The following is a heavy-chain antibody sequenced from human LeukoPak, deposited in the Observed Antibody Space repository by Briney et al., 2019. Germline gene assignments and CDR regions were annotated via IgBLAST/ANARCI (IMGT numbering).Heavy chain of an antibody. V-gene: IGHV7-4-1*02. D-gene: IGHD2-15*01. J-gene: IGHJ4*02. CDR2: INTNTRNP. CDR1: GYTFTSYA. Sequence: ASVKVSCKASGYTFTSYAMNWVRQAPGQGLEWMGWINTNTRNPTYAQGFTGRFVFSLDTSVSTAYLQISSLKAADTAVYYCATHPGVVVAATEYYFDYWGQGTLVTVSS. CDR3: ATHPGVVVAATEYYFDY.